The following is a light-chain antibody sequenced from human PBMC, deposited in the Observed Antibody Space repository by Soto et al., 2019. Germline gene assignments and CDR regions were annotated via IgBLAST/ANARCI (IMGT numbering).Light chain of an antibody. CDR2: GAS. Sequence: IQMTQSPSSMSASVGDRVTITCRASQSISSYLNWYQQKPGKAPKRLIYGASSLQSGVPSRFSGSGSGTEGTLTISSLKTEDGATYYCLQQNSYPLTFGGGTKVDIK. V-gene: IGKV1-17*01. CDR1: QSISSY. J-gene: IGKJ4*01. CDR3: LQQNSYPLT.